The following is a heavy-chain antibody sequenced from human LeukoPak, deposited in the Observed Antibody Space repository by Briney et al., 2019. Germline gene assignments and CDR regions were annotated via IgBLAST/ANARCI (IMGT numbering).Heavy chain of an antibody. CDR3: ARGGEYYDFWSGSNLPLDY. Sequence: SCKASGGTFSSYGMHWVRQAPGKGLEWVAVIWYDGSNKYYADSVKGRFTISRDNSKNTLYLQMNSLRAEDTAVYYCARGGEYYDFWSGSNLPLDYWGQGTLVTVSS. CDR1: GGTFSSYG. D-gene: IGHD3-3*01. J-gene: IGHJ4*02. V-gene: IGHV3-33*01. CDR2: IWYDGSNK.